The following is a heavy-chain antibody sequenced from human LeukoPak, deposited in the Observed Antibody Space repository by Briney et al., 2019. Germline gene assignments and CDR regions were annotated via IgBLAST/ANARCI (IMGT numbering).Heavy chain of an antibody. CDR1: GFTFSSYW. Sequence: GGSLRLSCAASGFTFSSYWMHWVRQAPGKGLVWVSRINSDGSSTSYADSVKGRFTISRDNAKNTLHLQMNSLRDEDTAIYYCAKDSCSGGNCGYYHYYGMDVWGQGTTVTISS. CDR2: INSDGSST. CDR3: AKDSCSGGNCGYYHYYGMDV. J-gene: IGHJ6*02. V-gene: IGHV3-74*01. D-gene: IGHD2-15*01.